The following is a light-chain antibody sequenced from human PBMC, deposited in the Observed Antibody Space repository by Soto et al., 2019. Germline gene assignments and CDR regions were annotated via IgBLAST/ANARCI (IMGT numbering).Light chain of an antibody. CDR3: QHYNSSPMYI. CDR1: QSISSW. J-gene: IGKJ2*01. Sequence: DIQMTQPPSTLSASVGDRVTITCRASQSISSWLAWFQQKPGKAPKLLIFKASFLETGVPSRFSGTGSGTEFTLTISSLQPDDFATYYCQHYNSSPMYIFGQGTKLEIK. V-gene: IGKV1-5*03. CDR2: KAS.